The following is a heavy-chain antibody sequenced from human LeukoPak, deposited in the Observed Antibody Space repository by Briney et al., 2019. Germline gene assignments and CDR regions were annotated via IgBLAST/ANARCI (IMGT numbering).Heavy chain of an antibody. CDR3: ARGDMAWFGELSSMDV. V-gene: IGHV1-8*01. CDR2: MNPNSGNT. D-gene: IGHD3-10*01. J-gene: IGHJ6*02. Sequence: ASVKVSCKASGYTFTSYDINWVRQATGQGLECMGWMNPNSGNTGYAQKLQGRVTMTRNTSISTAYMELSSLRSEDTAVYYCARGDMAWFGELSSMDVWGQGTTVTVSS. CDR1: GYTFTSYD.